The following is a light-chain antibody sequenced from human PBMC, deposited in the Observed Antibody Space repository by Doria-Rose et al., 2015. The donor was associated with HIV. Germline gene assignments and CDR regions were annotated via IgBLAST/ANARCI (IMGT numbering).Light chain of an antibody. J-gene: IGKJ5*01. CDR3: HQYNNWPT. CDR1: QSVSTD. CDR2: GAS. V-gene: IGKV3-15*01. Sequence: TQSPGTLSLSPGERATLSCRASQSVSTDLAWYQHKPGQAPRLLIWGASTRATGIPARFSGSGSGTEFTLTISSLQSEDFAIYFCHQYNNWPTFGQGTRL.